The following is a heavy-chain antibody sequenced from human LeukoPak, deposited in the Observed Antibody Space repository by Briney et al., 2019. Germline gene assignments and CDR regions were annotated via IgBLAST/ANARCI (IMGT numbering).Heavy chain of an antibody. D-gene: IGHD1-7*01. CDR2: MYYRGNT. V-gene: IGHV4-39*07. J-gene: IGHJ4*02. CDR1: GGSISSSSYY. Sequence: SETLSLTCTVSGGSISSSSYYWGWIRQPPGKGLEWVGHMYYRGNTFYNPSLKSRVTISVDTSKNQFSLKLGSVTAADTAVYFCARLYGNYQNYFDYWGQGTLVTVSS. CDR3: ARLYGNYQNYFDY.